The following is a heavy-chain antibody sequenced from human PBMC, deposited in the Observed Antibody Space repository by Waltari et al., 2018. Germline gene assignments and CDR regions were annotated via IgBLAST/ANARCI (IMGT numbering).Heavy chain of an antibody. CDR2: ISSSSSYI. D-gene: IGHD6-19*01. CDR3: ARAEGPKGSGWSGDY. V-gene: IGHV3-21*01. CDR1: GFTFSSYS. J-gene: IGHJ4*02. Sequence: EVQLVESGGGLVKPGGSLRLSCAASGFTFSSYSMNWVRQAPGKGGEWVSSISSSSSYIYYADSVKGRFTISRDNAKNSLYLQMNSLRAEDTAVYYCARAEGPKGSGWSGDYWGQGTLVTVSS.